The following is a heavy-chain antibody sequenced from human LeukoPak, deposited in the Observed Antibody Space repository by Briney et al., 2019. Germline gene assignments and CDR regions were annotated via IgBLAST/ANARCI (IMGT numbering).Heavy chain of an antibody. CDR1: GGSISSSSYY. CDR2: IYYSGST. CDR3: ARRRPYCSGGSCYDNWFDP. J-gene: IGHJ5*02. V-gene: IGHV4-39*01. Sequence: SETLSLTCTVSGGSISSSSYYWGWIRQPPGKGLEWIGSIYYSGSTYYNPSLKSRVTISVDTSKYQFSLKLSSVTAADTAVYYCARRRPYCSGGSCYDNWFDPWGQGTLVTVSS. D-gene: IGHD2-15*01.